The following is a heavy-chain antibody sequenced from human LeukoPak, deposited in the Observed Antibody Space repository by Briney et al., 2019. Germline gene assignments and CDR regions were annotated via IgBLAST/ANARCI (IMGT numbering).Heavy chain of an antibody. CDR1: GFTFSSYA. CDR3: ARVRATVTPAFDY. D-gene: IGHD4-17*01. Sequence: PGGSLRLACAASGFTFSSYAMHWVRQAPGKGLEWVAVISYDGSDKYYADSVKGRFTISRDNSKNTLYLQMNSLRAEDTAVYYCARVRATVTPAFDYWGQGTLVTVSS. V-gene: IGHV3-30-3*01. CDR2: ISYDGSDK. J-gene: IGHJ4*02.